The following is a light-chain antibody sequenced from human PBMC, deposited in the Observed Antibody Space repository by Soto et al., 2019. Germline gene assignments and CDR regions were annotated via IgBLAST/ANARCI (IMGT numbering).Light chain of an antibody. V-gene: IGKV1-9*01. CDR3: QQYNNWPPT. CDR1: QGIRSY. J-gene: IGKJ1*01. CDR2: AAS. Sequence: IQLTQSPSFLSASVGDRVTITCRASQGIRSYLAWYQQKQGKAPKLXIYAASTLQSGVPSRFSGSGSGTDFTLTISSLQPEDFEVYYCQQYNNWPPTFGQGTKV.